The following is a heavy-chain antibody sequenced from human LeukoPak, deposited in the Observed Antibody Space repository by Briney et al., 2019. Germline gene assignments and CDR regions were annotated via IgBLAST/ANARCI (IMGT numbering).Heavy chain of an antibody. V-gene: IGHV3-48*01. CDR2: ISSSSSTI. J-gene: IGHJ4*02. CDR3: ANRGWDFDY. CDR1: GFTFSSYA. D-gene: IGHD6-19*01. Sequence: PGGSLRLSCAASGFTFSSYAMSWVRQAPGKGLEWVSYISSSSSTIYYADPVKGRFTISRDNAKNSLYLQMNSLRAEDTAVYYCANRGWDFDYWGQGTLVTVSS.